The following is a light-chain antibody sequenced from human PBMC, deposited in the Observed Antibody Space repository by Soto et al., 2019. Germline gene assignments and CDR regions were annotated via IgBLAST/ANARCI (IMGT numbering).Light chain of an antibody. J-gene: IGKJ5*01. V-gene: IGKV3-11*01. CDR2: DAS. CDR3: QQRSNWPPIT. Sequence: EIVLTQSPATLSLSPGERATLSCRASRSFASSYLAWYQHKPGQAPRLLIYDASKRATGIPARFSGSGSGTDFTLTISSLEPEDFAVYYCQQRSNWPPITFGQGTRLEIK. CDR1: RSFASSY.